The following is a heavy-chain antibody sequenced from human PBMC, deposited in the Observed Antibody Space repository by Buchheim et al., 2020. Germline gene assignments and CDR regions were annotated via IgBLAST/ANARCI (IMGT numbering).Heavy chain of an antibody. Sequence: QVQLVESGGDLVKSGGSLRLSCTASGFTFSDYYMSWIRQAPGKGLEWVSWISTSSTSTVYAGSVKGRFTISRDNAKKSLYLQMNSLRAEDTAVYYCARDVRSGLDSIQITKFDYWGQGTL. CDR1: GFTFSDYY. J-gene: IGHJ4*02. CDR3: ARDVRSGLDSIQITKFDY. CDR2: ISTSSTST. D-gene: IGHD6-19*01. V-gene: IGHV3-11*05.